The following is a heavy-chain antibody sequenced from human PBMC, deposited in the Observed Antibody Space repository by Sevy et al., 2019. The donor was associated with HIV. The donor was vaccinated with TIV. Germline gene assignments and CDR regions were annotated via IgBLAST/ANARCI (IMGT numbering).Heavy chain of an antibody. Sequence: GGYLRLSCAASGFTFSTYAIHWVRQAPGKGLEWVALISYDGSKILYIDSVKGRFTVSRDNSRNALYLQMNSLRPEDTSVYYCAVWPGAQTRHYLKIDSWGQGTLVTVSS. D-gene: IGHD3-9*01. CDR3: AVWPGAQTRHYLKIDS. J-gene: IGHJ4*02. CDR1: GFTFSTYA. CDR2: ISYDGSKI. V-gene: IGHV3-30*10.